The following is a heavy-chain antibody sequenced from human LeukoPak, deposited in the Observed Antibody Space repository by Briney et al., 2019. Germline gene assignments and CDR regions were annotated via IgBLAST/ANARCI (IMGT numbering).Heavy chain of an antibody. CDR1: GFTFDDYA. CDR3: AKSPYDSSGYLDY. D-gene: IGHD3-22*01. V-gene: IGHV3-9*03. J-gene: IGHJ4*02. CDR2: ISWNSGSI. Sequence: HSGGSLRLSCAASGFTFDDYAMHWVRQAPGKGLEWASGISWNSGSIGYADSVKGRFTISRDNAKNSLYLQMNSLRAEDMALYYCAKSPYDSSGYLDYWGQGTLVTVSS.